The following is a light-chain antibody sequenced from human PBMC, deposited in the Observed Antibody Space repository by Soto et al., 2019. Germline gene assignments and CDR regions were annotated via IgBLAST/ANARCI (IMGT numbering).Light chain of an antibody. Sequence: EIVLTQSPGTLSLSPGERATLSCRASQSVSSSFLAWYQQKPGQAPRLLIYGASSRATGIPDRFSGSGSGTHFTLTIRRLEPENVAVCYCQQYDSSPLTFGGGTTVEIK. CDR3: QQYDSSPLT. CDR1: QSVSSSF. CDR2: GAS. V-gene: IGKV3-20*01. J-gene: IGKJ4*01.